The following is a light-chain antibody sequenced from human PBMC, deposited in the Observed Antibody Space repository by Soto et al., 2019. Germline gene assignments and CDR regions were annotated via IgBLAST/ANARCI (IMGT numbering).Light chain of an antibody. CDR2: GAS. J-gene: IGKJ1*01. V-gene: IGKV3-15*01. Sequence: ETVMTHFPATLSVSPVDRVTLSFSASQSVSSDVAWYQQKPGQSPRLLIFGASTRASSIPARFTGSRSGTEFSLSISSLQSEDFAVYYCQQYSTWPRTFGQGTKVDI. CDR1: QSVSSD. CDR3: QQYSTWPRT.